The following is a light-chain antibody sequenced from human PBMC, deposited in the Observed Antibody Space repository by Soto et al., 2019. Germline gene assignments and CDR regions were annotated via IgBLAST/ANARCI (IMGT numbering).Light chain of an antibody. J-gene: IGKJ3*01. CDR2: AAS. CDR1: QTISSW. V-gene: IGKV1-27*01. CDR3: QKYKSAPR. Sequence: IPLTQSPSPLCGSLVYGCPIICWARQTISSWLAWYQQKPGKAPKLLIYAASTLQSGVPSRFTGSGSGTDFTLTISSLQPEDVATYYCQKYKSAPRFGPGTEGDIK.